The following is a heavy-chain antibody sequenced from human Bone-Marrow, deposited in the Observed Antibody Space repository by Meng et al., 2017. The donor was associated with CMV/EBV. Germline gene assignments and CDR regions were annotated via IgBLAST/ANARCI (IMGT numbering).Heavy chain of an antibody. Sequence: SVKVSCKASGYTFTSYAISWVRQAPGQGLEWMGGIIPIFGTANYAQKFQGRVTITTDESTSTAYMELRSLRSDDTAVYYCARGYYDSSGYYSGRYFDYWGQGTLVTVSS. V-gene: IGHV1-69*05. CDR2: IIPIFGTA. CDR1: GYTFTSYA. D-gene: IGHD3-22*01. J-gene: IGHJ4*02. CDR3: ARGYYDSSGYYSGRYFDY.